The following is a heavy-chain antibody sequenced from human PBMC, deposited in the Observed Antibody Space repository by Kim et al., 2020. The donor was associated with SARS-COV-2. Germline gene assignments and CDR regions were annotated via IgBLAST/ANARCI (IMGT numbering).Heavy chain of an antibody. CDR3: ARVGATNWIDY. D-gene: IGHD1-26*01. J-gene: IGHJ4*02. CDR1: GGSISSSSYY. V-gene: IGHV4-39*07. CDR2: IYYSGST. Sequence: SETLSLTCTVSGGSISSSSYYWGWIRQPPGKGLEWIGSIYYSGSTYYNPSLKSRVTISVDTSKNQFSLKLSSVTAADTAVYYCARVGATNWIDYWGQGT.